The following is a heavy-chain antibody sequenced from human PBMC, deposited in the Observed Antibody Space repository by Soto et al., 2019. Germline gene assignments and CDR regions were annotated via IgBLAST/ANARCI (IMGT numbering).Heavy chain of an antibody. D-gene: IGHD3-3*01. Sequence: GGALRHCCGGSGVTLRPNALSLCRLAPGKGLEWVSAISGSGGSTYYADSVKGRFTISRDNSKNTLYLQMNSLRAEDTAVYYFVKGKDFWSGQYAYRGQRSLVTVSS. CDR1: GVTLRPNA. CDR2: ISGSGGST. J-gene: IGHJ1*01. CDR3: VKGKDFWSGQYAY. V-gene: IGHV3-23*01.